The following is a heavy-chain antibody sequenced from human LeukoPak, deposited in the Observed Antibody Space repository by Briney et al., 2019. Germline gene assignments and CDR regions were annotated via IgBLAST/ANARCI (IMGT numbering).Heavy chain of an antibody. Sequence: GGSLRLSCAASGFTFSSYWMSWVRQAPGKGLEWVANIKQDGSEKYYVDSVKGRFTVSRDNAKKSLYLQMNSLRVEDTAVYYCARDGALYCSGGTCFDYWGQGTLVTVSS. V-gene: IGHV3-7*01. D-gene: IGHD2-15*01. CDR1: GFTFSSYW. J-gene: IGHJ4*02. CDR2: IKQDGSEK. CDR3: ARDGALYCSGGTCFDY.